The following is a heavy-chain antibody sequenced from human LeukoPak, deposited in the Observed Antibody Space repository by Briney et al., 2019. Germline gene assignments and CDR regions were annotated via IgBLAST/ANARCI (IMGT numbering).Heavy chain of an antibody. Sequence: GGSLRLSCAASRFTFSSYAMSWVRQAPGKGLEWVSAISGSGGSTYYADSVKGRFTISRDNSKNTLYLQMNSLRAEDTAVYYCALNPRATVTTIRDYWGQGTLVTVSS. D-gene: IGHD4-17*01. J-gene: IGHJ4*02. CDR1: RFTFSSYA. V-gene: IGHV3-23*01. CDR2: ISGSGGST. CDR3: ALNPRATVTTIRDY.